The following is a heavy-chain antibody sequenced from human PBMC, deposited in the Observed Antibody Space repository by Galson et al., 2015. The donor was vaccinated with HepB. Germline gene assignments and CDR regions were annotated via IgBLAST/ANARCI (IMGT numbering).Heavy chain of an antibody. CDR1: GFTFSTFA. CDR3: ARPLEEWLPVGMGV. Sequence: SLRLSCAAFGFTFSTFAMYWVRQAPGKGLEWVAVISYDGSNKYHADSVKGRFTISRDNSKNTLYLQVNSLRHEDTAVYYCARPLEEWLPVGMGVWGQGTTVTVSS. D-gene: IGHD6-19*01. V-gene: IGHV3-30*04. J-gene: IGHJ6*02. CDR2: ISYDGSNK.